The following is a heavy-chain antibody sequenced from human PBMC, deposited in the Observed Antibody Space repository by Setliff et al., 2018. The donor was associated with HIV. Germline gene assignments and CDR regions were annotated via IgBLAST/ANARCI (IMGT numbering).Heavy chain of an antibody. CDR1: GGCIRSSSYY. V-gene: IGHV4-61*05. CDR3: ARTRAPYFFDF. D-gene: IGHD1-26*01. Sequence: TSETLSLTCNVSGGCIRSSSYYWGWIRQPPGKGLEWIGYVSSIGNTNYNPSLKSRVTISVDTSKNQFSLQLNSVTAADTAVYFCARTRAPYFFDFWGQGAQVTVSS. J-gene: IGHJ4*02. CDR2: VSSIGNT.